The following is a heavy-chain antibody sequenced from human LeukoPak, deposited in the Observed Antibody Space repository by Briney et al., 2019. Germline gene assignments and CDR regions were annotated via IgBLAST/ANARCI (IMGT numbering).Heavy chain of an antibody. Sequence: PGGSLRLSCAASGFTFSNYAMSWVRQAPGKGLEWVSGIGAGGTGTYYADSVKGRFTISGDNSKTTLYLQMNSLRAEDTAIYYCAYTSGPLDYWGQGTLVTVSS. V-gene: IGHV3-23*01. J-gene: IGHJ4*02. CDR3: AYTSGPLDY. D-gene: IGHD3-22*01. CDR1: GFTFSNYA. CDR2: IGAGGTGT.